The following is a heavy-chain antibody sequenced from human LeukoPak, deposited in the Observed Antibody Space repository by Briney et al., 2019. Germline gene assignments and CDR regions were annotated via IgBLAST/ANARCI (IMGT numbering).Heavy chain of an antibody. V-gene: IGHV3-21*01. Sequence: GGSLRLSCVASGFTFSRYNMNWVRRAPGKGLEWVASISSGSSSISYAHSVKGRFIISRDNAQNSLYLQMNSLTAEDTAVYYCAKFVIYEGEDFWGQGTLVAVSS. CDR2: ISSGSSSI. D-gene: IGHD2-21*01. CDR3: AKFVIYEGEDF. CDR1: GFTFSRYN. J-gene: IGHJ4*02.